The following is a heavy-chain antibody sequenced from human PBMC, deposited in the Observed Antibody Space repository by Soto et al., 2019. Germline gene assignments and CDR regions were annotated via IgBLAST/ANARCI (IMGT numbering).Heavy chain of an antibody. D-gene: IGHD6-19*01. CDR3: AVRAFSSGWYSFFDY. Sequence: QVQLQQWGAGLLKPSETLSLTCAVYGGSFSGYYWSWIRQPPGKGLEWIGEINHSGSTNYNPSLKSRVTISVDTSKNQFSLKLSSVPAADTAVYYCAVRAFSSGWYSFFDYWGQGTLVTVSS. V-gene: IGHV4-34*01. J-gene: IGHJ4*02. CDR1: GGSFSGYY. CDR2: INHSGST.